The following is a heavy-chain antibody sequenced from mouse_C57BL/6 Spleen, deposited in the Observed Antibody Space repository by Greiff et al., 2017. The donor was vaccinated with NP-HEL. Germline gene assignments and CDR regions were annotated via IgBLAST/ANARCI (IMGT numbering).Heavy chain of an antibody. J-gene: IGHJ3*01. CDR1: GFTFSDYG. D-gene: IGHD2-1*01. CDR3: ARGHYGNLAWFAY. Sequence: EVNVVESGGGLVKPGGSLKLSCAASGFTFSDYGMHWVRQAPEKGLEWVAYISSGSSTIYYADTVKGRFTISRDNAKNTLFLQMTSLRSEDTAMYYCARGHYGNLAWFAYWGQGTLVTVSA. CDR2: ISSGSSTI. V-gene: IGHV5-17*01.